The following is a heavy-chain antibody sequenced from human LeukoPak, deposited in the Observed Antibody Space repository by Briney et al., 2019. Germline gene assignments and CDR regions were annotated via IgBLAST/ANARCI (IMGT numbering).Heavy chain of an antibody. CDR2: ISGSGGST. V-gene: IGHV3-23*01. CDR3: ARSLGYCGGGSCYGSDY. D-gene: IGHD2-15*01. Sequence: PGGSLRLSCAASGFTFSSYAMSWVRQAPGKGLEWVPAISGSGGSTYYADSVKGRFTISRDNSKNTLYLQMNSLRAEDTAVYYCARSLGYCGGGSCYGSDYWGQGTLVTVSS. CDR1: GFTFSSYA. J-gene: IGHJ4*02.